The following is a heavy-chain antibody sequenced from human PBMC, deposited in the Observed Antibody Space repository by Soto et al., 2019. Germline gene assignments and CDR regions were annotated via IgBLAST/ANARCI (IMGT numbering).Heavy chain of an antibody. CDR2: ISSNGGST. CDR1: GFTFSSYA. J-gene: IGHJ6*02. V-gene: IGHV3-64D*06. Sequence: HPGGSLRLSCSASGFTFSSYAMHWVRQAPGKGLEYVSAISSNGGSTYYADSVKGRFTISRDNSKNTPYLQMSSLRAEDTAVYYCVKAFQDTAMVRKTYYGMDVWGQGTTVTVSS. D-gene: IGHD5-18*01. CDR3: VKAFQDTAMVRKTYYGMDV.